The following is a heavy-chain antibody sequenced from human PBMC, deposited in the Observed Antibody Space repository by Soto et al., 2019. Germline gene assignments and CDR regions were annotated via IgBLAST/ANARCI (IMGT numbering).Heavy chain of an antibody. CDR2: ISYDGSNK. CDR3: AKDRSYYAYYYYGMDV. CDR1: GFTFSSYG. Sequence: VGSLRLSCAASGFTFSSYGMHWVRQAPGKGLEWVAVISYDGSNKYYADSVKGRFTISRDNSKNTLYLQMNSLRAEDTAVYYCAKDRSYYAYYYYGMDVWGQGTTVTVSS. D-gene: IGHD3-22*01. J-gene: IGHJ6*02. V-gene: IGHV3-30*18.